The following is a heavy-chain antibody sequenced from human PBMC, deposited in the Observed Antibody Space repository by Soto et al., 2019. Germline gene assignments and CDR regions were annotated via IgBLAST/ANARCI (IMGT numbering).Heavy chain of an antibody. CDR1: GYSFTSYW. J-gene: IGHJ4*02. Sequence: PGESLKISCKGSGYSFTSYWIGWVRQMPGKGLEWMGIIYPGDSDTRYSPSFQGRVTISAARSINTAYLQWSSPRASDTAMFYCAIGTHGNSYYHYLGQGTLVTVSS. V-gene: IGHV5-51*01. CDR2: IYPGDSDT. CDR3: AIGTHGNSYYHY. D-gene: IGHD1-1*01.